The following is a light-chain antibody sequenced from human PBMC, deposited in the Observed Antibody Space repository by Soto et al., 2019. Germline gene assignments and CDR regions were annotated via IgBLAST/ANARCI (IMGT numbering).Light chain of an antibody. V-gene: IGKV3-20*01. CDR3: HQYDSWT. CDR1: QSFNSIY. CDR2: GAS. J-gene: IGKJ1*01. Sequence: EIVFTQSPGTLSLSPGERATLSCRASQSFNSIYLAWYQQKPGQAPRLLIYGASSRATGIPDRFSGSGSGTDFTLTXSRLEPEDFAVYYCHQYDSWTFGQGTKV.